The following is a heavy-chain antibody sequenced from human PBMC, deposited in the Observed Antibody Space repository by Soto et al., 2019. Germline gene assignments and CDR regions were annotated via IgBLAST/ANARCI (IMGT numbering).Heavy chain of an antibody. CDR1: EGNLTSYC. D-gene: IGHD2-2*01. CDR3: ARRGSTRRYGMDV. V-gene: IGHV5-51*01. J-gene: IGHJ6*02. Sequence: GVSHRNSCKAAEGNLTSYCIGWVSKIQGKGLEWMGSILPGDSDTRYSPSFKGQVTISADKSISTAYLQWSSLKASDTALYYCARRGSTRRYGMDVWGQAPMGTGS. CDR2: ILPGDSDT.